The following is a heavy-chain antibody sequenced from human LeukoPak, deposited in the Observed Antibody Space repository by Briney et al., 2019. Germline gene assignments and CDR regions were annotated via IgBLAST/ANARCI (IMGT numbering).Heavy chain of an antibody. J-gene: IGHJ4*02. CDR3: ARHASSGPSYYFDY. CDR2: TYYSGST. V-gene: IGHV4-39*01. D-gene: IGHD3-22*01. CDR1: GGSISSSSYY. Sequence: SGTLSLTCTVSGGSISSSSYYWGWIRQPPGKGREWIGSTYYSGSTYYNPSPKSRVTISVDTSKNQFSLKLSSVTAADTAVYYCARHASSGPSYYFDYWGQGTLVTVSS.